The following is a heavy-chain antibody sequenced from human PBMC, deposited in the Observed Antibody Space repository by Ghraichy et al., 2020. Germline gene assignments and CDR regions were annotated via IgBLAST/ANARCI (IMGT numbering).Heavy chain of an antibody. CDR1: GYTFTDYS. J-gene: IGHJ6*01. CDR3: ARDLKLSHRYYGMDV. D-gene: IGHD2-15*01. Sequence: ASVKVSCKASGYTFTDYSIHWVRQAPGQRLEWMGWINAGNGNTKYSQRLQGRVTTTTDTSASTAFMELSSLRSDDTAVYYCARDLKLSHRYYGMDVWGQGATVTVSS. CDR2: INAGNGNT. V-gene: IGHV1-3*01.